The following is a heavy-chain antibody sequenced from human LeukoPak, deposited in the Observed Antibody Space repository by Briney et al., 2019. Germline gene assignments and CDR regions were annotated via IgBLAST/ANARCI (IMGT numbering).Heavy chain of an antibody. CDR1: GGSFSGYY. V-gene: IGHV4-34*01. Sequence: LETLSLTCAVYGGSFSGYYWSWIRQPPGKGLEWIGEINHSGSTNYNPSLKSRVTISVDTSKNQFSLKLSSVTAADTAVYYCARGGPPYYDILTETLDYWGQGTLVTVSS. J-gene: IGHJ4*02. CDR2: INHSGST. CDR3: ARGGPPYYDILTETLDY. D-gene: IGHD3-9*01.